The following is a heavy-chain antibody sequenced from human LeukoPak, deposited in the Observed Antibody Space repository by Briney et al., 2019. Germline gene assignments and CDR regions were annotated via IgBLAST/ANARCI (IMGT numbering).Heavy chain of an antibody. J-gene: IGHJ4*02. V-gene: IGHV3-30*02. D-gene: IGHD3-10*01. Sequence: GGSLGLSCAASGFTFSSYGMHWVRQAPGKGLVGVAFIRYDRSNKYYADSVKGRFTISRDNSKDTLYLQMNSLRAEDTAVYYCAKDSIGLLWFGEAMGDYWGQGTLVTVSS. CDR1: GFTFSSYG. CDR2: IRYDRSNK. CDR3: AKDSIGLLWFGEAMGDY.